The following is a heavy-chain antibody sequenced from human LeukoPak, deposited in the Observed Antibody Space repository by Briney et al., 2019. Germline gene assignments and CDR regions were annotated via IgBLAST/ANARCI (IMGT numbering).Heavy chain of an antibody. CDR3: ARDRITKTRGDYGMDV. Sequence: ASVKVSCKASGYTFIDYYIHWVRQAPGQGPEWLGWINPLNGDTHYVERFQGRVTMTRVTSISTAYMEVSGLTSDDTAIYFCARDRITKTRGDYGMDVWGQGTTVTVS. J-gene: IGHJ6*02. CDR2: INPLNGDT. D-gene: IGHD2-8*01. V-gene: IGHV1-2*02. CDR1: GYTFIDYY.